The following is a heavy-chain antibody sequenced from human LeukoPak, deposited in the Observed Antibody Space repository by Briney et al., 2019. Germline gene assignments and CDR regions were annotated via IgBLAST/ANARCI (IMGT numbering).Heavy chain of an antibody. V-gene: IGHV3-73*01. CDR3: AKGRPRGSRTSCYDY. Sequence: GGSLKLSCAASGSTFSGSDVHWVRQASGKGLEWVGHIRSKTDNYASEYTASVKGRFTISREESKNTAYLQMNSLRAEDTAVYYCAKGRPRGSRTSCYDYWGQGTLVTVSS. CDR2: IRSKTDNYAS. D-gene: IGHD2-2*01. CDR1: GSTFSGSD. J-gene: IGHJ4*02.